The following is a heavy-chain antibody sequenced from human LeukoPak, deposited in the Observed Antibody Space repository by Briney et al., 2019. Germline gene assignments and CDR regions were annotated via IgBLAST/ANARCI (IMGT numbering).Heavy chain of an antibody. CDR1: GFTFSSYA. CDR2: ISGSGGTT. D-gene: IGHD6-13*01. J-gene: IGHJ4*02. Sequence: PGGSLRLSCAASGFTFSSYAMSWVRQAPGQGLEWVSAISGSGGTTYHADSVKGRFSISRDNSKNTLFLQMTSLRAEDTAIYFCAKAADSSWFRGLDYWGQGTLVIVSS. V-gene: IGHV3-23*01. CDR3: AKAADSSWFRGLDY.